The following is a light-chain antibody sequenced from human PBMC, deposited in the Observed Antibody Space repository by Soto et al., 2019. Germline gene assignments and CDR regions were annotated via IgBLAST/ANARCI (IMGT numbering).Light chain of an antibody. CDR3: QQYYSTPLT. J-gene: IGKJ4*01. CDR1: QSVLYSSNNKNY. V-gene: IGKV4-1*01. CDR2: WAS. Sequence: DIVMTQSPDSLAVSLGEXATINCKSSQSVLYSSNNKNYLVWYQQKPGQPPKLLIYWASTRESGVPDRFSGSGSGTDFTLTISSLQAEDVAVYYCQQYYSTPLTFAGGTKVDIK.